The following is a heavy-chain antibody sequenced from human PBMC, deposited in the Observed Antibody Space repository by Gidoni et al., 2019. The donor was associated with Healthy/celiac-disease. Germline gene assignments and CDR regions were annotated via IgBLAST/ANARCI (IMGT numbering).Heavy chain of an antibody. Sequence: QLQLQEAGPGLVKPSETLSLTCTVSGGSISSSSYYWGWIRQPPGKGLEWIGSIYYRGSTYYNPSLKSRVTISVDTSKNQFSLKLSSVTAADPAVYYCARHKMWGDIVVVPAAIAQEFDYWGQGTLVTVSS. V-gene: IGHV4-39*01. CDR3: ARHKMWGDIVVVPAAIAQEFDY. J-gene: IGHJ4*02. D-gene: IGHD2-2*01. CDR1: GGSISSSSYY. CDR2: IYYRGST.